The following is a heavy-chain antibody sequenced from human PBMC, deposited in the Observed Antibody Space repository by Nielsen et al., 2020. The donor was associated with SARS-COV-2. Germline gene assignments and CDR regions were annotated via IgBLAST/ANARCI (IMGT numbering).Heavy chain of an antibody. CDR2: IYYSGST. D-gene: IGHD6-25*01. J-gene: IGHJ6*02. V-gene: IGHV4-4*02. CDR1: GGSISSSNW. Sequence: SETLSLTCAVSGGSISSSNWWSWVRQPPGKGLEWLGEIYYSGSTYYNRSLKSRITISADTSKNQFSLKVSSMTAADTAVYYCARAALDYDYGMDVWGQGTTVTVSS. CDR3: ARAALDYDYGMDV.